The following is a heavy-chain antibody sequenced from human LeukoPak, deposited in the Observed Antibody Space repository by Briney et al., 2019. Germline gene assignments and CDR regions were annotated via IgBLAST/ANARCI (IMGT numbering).Heavy chain of an antibody. V-gene: IGHV3-7*03. CDR3: ARDLSTVLTNYFDY. D-gene: IGHD4-23*01. Sequence: PGGSLRLSCAASGFTFSSYWMSWVRQAPGKGLEWVANIKQDGSEKYYVDSVKGRFTISRDNAKNSLYLQMNSLRAEDTAVYYCARDLSTVLTNYFDYWGQGTLVTVSS. CDR1: GFTFSSYW. CDR2: IKQDGSEK. J-gene: IGHJ4*02.